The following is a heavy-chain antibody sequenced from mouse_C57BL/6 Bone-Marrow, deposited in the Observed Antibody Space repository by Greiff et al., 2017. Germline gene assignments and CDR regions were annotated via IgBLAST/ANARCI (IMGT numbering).Heavy chain of an antibody. J-gene: IGHJ3*01. CDR3: ARSTAQATLFAY. D-gene: IGHD3-2*02. V-gene: IGHV1-53*01. CDR2: INPSNGGT. CDR1: GYTFTSYW. Sequence: QVQLQQPGTELVKPGASVKLSCKASGYTFTSYWMHWVKQRPGQGLEWIGNINPSNGGTNYNEKFKSKATLTVDNSSSTAYMQLSSLTSEDSAVYYCARSTAQATLFAYWGQGTLVTVSA.